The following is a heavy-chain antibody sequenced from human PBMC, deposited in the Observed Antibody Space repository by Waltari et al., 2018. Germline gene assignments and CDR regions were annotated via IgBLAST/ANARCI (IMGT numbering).Heavy chain of an antibody. J-gene: IGHJ4*02. CDR1: GGSISSSSYY. CDR2: IYYSGST. CDR3: ARLSPTSCYDY. V-gene: IGHV4-39*01. Sequence: QLQLQESGPGLVKPSETLSLTCTVSGGSISSSSYYWGWIRQPPGKGLEWIGSIYYSGSTYYNPSLKRRVTISVDTSKNQFSLKLSSVTAADTAVYYCARLSPTSCYDYWGQGTLVTVSA. D-gene: IGHD2-2*01.